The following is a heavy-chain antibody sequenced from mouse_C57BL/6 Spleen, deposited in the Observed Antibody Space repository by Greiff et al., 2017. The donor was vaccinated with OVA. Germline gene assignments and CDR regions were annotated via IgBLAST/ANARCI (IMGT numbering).Heavy chain of an antibody. CDR2: INPNNGGT. Sequence: EVQLQQSGPELVKPGASVKISCKASGYTFTDYYMNWVKQSHGKSLEWIGDINPNNGGTSYNQKFKGKATLTVDKSSSTAYMELRSLTSEDSAVYYCARGAYYSNYLFDYWGQGTTLTVSS. CDR1: GYTFTDYY. J-gene: IGHJ2*01. D-gene: IGHD2-5*01. CDR3: ARGAYYSNYLFDY. V-gene: IGHV1-26*01.